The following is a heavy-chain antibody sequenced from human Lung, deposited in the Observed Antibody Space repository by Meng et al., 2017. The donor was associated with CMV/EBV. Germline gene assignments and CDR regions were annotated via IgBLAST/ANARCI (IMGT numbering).Heavy chain of an antibody. D-gene: IGHD1-14*01. CDR3: AHSRNLNTLIY. CDR1: GFSLSTSGVG. V-gene: IGHV2-5*01. Sequence: SGPXLVKPSQTLTLTCTFSGFSLSTSGVGVGWIRQPPGKALEWLALIYWNDDKRYSPSLKSRLTITKDTSKNQVVLTMTNMDPVDTATYYCAHSRNLNTLIYWXQGTXVTVSS. CDR2: IYWNDDK. J-gene: IGHJ4*02.